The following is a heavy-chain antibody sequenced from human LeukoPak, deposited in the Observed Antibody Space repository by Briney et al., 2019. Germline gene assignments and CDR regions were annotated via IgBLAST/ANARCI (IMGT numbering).Heavy chain of an antibody. J-gene: IGHJ4*02. V-gene: IGHV4-38-2*01. Sequence: PSETLSLTCAVSGYSISSGYYWGWIRQPPGKGLEWIGSIYHSGSTYYNPSLKSRVTISVDTSKNQFSLKLSSVTAADTAVYYCARIIAVARNFDYWGQGTLVTVSS. CDR2: IYHSGST. CDR3: ARIIAVARNFDY. D-gene: IGHD6-19*01. CDR1: GYSISSGYY.